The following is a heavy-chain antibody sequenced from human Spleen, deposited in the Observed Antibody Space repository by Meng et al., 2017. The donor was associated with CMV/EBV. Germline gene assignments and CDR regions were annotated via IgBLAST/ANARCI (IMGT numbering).Heavy chain of an antibody. V-gene: IGHV4-61*01. D-gene: IGHD6-19*01. J-gene: IGHJ5*02. CDR2: IYYIGSS. CDR1: GGSVSSGSYY. CDR3: ARVRRYSSGWYSGKTVVSSFWFDP. Sequence: SETLSLTCSVSGGSVSSGSYYWTWIRQAPGKGLEWIGYIYYIGSSKYNPSLKSRVTISVDMSKNQFSLKLSSVTAADTAVYYCARVRRYSSGWYSGKTVVSSFWFDPWGQGTLVTVSS.